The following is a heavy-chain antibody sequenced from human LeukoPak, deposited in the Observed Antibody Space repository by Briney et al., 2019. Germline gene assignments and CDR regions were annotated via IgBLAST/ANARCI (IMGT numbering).Heavy chain of an antibody. V-gene: IGHV3-23*01. Sequence: GSLRLSCAASGFTFSSYAMSWVRQAPGKGLEWVSAISGSGGSTYYADSVKGRFTISRDNSKNTLYLQMNSLRAEDTAVYYCAKDPGIAARREYYFDYWGQGTLVTVSS. CDR1: GFTFSSYA. CDR2: ISGSGGST. D-gene: IGHD6-6*01. J-gene: IGHJ4*02. CDR3: AKDPGIAARREYYFDY.